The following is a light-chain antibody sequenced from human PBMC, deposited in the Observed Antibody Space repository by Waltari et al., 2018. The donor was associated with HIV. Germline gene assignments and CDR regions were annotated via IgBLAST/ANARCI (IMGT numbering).Light chain of an antibody. V-gene: IGLV3-19*01. CDR3: DSRDTNNKHHV. CDR2: GKN. Sequence: SSELTQDPPVSVALGQTAGITCQGASPTNYSANGYQQKPGQAPLLILYGKNHYRRSGIPARFSGSASGTTASLTITGAQAEDEADYYCDSRDTNNKHHVFGTGT. CDR1: SPTNYS. J-gene: IGLJ1*01.